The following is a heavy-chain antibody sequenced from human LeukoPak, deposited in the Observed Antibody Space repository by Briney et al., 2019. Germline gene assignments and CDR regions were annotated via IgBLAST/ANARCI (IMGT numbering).Heavy chain of an antibody. CDR1: GGTFSSYA. V-gene: IGHV1-69*05. CDR2: IIPIFGTA. Sequence: ASVKVSCKASGGTFSSYAISWVRQAPGQGLEWMGGIIPIFGTANYAQKFQGGVTITTDESTSTAYMELSSLRSEDTAVYYCATHHISSSSGYYYYYYMDVWGKGTTVTVSS. CDR3: ATHHISSSSGYYYYYYMDV. J-gene: IGHJ6*03. D-gene: IGHD6-6*01.